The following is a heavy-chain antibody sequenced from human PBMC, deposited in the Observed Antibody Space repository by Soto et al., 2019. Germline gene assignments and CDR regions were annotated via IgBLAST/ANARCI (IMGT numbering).Heavy chain of an antibody. J-gene: IGHJ4*02. CDR3: ARWPSSSWSYFDY. V-gene: IGHV3-23*01. D-gene: IGHD6-13*01. CDR2: ISGSGGST. Sequence: EVQLLESGGGLVQPGGSLRLSCAASGFTFSSYAMSWVRQAPGKGLEWVSAISGSGGSTYYADSVKGRFTISRDNSKNTLYLQMNSLRAEDTAVYYCARWPSSSWSYFDYWGQGTLVTVSS. CDR1: GFTFSSYA.